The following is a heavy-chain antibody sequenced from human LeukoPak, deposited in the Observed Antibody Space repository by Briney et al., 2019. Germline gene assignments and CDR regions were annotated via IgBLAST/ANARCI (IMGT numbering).Heavy chain of an antibody. CDR2: ISSSTSYI. V-gene: IGHV3-21*01. D-gene: IGHD4-17*01. CDR3: ARAGGSTVSHSDY. Sequence: GGSLRLSCAASGFTFDNYAMTWVRQAPGEGLEWVSSISSSTSYIYYADSVKGRFTISKDNAKNSLYLQMNSLRAEDTAVYYCARAGGSTVSHSDYWGQGTLVTVSS. CDR1: GFTFDNYA. J-gene: IGHJ4*02.